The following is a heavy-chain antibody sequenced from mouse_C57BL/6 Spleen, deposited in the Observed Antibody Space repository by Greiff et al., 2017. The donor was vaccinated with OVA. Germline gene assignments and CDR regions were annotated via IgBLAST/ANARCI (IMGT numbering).Heavy chain of an antibody. CDR2: INPNYGTH. Sequence: EVQLVESGPELVKPGASVKISCKASGYSFTDYNMNWVKQSNGKSLEWIGVINPNYGTHSYNQKFKGKATLTVDQSSSTAYMQLNSLTSEDSAVYYCARTYYYGSSYDAMDYWGQGTSVTVSS. CDR3: ARTYYYGSSYDAMDY. J-gene: IGHJ4*01. V-gene: IGHV1-39*01. CDR1: GYSFTDYN. D-gene: IGHD1-1*01.